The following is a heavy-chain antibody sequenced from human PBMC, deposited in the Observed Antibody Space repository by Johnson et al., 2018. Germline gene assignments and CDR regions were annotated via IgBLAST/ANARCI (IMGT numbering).Heavy chain of an antibody. V-gene: IGHV3-30*18. D-gene: IGHD3-22*01. Sequence: QVQLVQSGGGVVQPGRSLRLSCAASGFTFSSYGMHWVRQAPGKGLEWVAVISYDGLNKYYADSVKGRFTIPRDNSKNTLYLQMNSLRAEDTAVYYWAKAPRSDYYESSGYSEYFQHWGQGTRVTVSS. CDR2: ISYDGLNK. J-gene: IGHJ1*01. CDR3: AKAPRSDYYESSGYSEYFQH. CDR1: GFTFSSYG.